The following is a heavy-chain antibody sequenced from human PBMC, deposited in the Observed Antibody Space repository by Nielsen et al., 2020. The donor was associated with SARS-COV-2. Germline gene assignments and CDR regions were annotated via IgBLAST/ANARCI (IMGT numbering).Heavy chain of an antibody. J-gene: IGHJ3*01. CDR1: GVSISSGGYS. V-gene: IGHV4-30-2*01. Sequence: SETLSLTCAASGVSISSGGYSWGWIRQRPGKGLEWIGYIYHSGRTYYNPSLKSRATISVDRSNNQFSLKLSSVAAADTAVYYCARGGRITFGGADDAFDVWGQGTMVTVSS. D-gene: IGHD3-16*01. CDR3: ARGGRITFGGADDAFDV. CDR2: IYHSGRT.